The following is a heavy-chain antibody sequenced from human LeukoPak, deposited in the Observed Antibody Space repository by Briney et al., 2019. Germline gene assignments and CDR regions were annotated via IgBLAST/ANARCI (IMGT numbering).Heavy chain of an antibody. CDR1: GFTFSDYY. CDR2: ISSSGSTT. V-gene: IGHV3-11*04. J-gene: IGHJ3*02. D-gene: IGHD3-9*01. CDR3: ARDHYYDILTGYYEANAFDI. Sequence: GGSLRLSCAASGFTFSDYYMSWIRQAPGKGLEWVSYISSSGSTTYYADSVKGRFTISRDNAKNSLYLQMNSLRAEDTAVYYCARDHYYDILTGYYEANAFDIWGQGTMVTVSS.